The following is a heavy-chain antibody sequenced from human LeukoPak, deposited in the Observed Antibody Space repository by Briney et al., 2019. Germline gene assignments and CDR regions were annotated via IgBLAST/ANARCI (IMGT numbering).Heavy chain of an antibody. CDR1: GFTFSSYV. D-gene: IGHD1-26*01. J-gene: IGHJ4*02. CDR2: IKAGRSEK. CDR3: AYRNNFEY. Sequence: PGGSLRLSCAASGFTFSSYVMNWVRQPPGKGLEWVANIKAGRSEKYYVDSVKGRFTISRDDAKRTVDLQMDNLRTEDTAVYYCAYRNNFEYWGQGTLVTVSS. V-gene: IGHV3-7*05.